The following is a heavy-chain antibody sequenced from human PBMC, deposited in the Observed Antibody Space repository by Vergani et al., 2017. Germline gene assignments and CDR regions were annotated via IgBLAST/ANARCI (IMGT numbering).Heavy chain of an antibody. V-gene: IGHV1-69*18. CDR2: IIPIFGTA. CDR3: ARDGCWNVVSGSPSDCDYGMDV. J-gene: IGHJ6*02. D-gene: IGHD1-1*01. CDR1: GGTFSSYA. Sequence: QVQLVQSGAEVKKPGSSVKVSCKASGGTFSSYAISWVRQAPGQGLEWMGRIIPIFGTANYAKKFQGRVTITEDESTRTAYMELSSLRSEDTAVYDCARDGCWNVVSGSPSDCDYGMDVWGQGTTVTVSS.